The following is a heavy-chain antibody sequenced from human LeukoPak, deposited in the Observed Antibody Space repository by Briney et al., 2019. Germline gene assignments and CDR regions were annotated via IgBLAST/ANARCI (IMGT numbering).Heavy chain of an antibody. J-gene: IGHJ5*02. Sequence: NPSETLSLTCTVSGGSISSSSYYWSWIRQPPGKGLEWIGYIYYSGSTNYNPSLKSRVTISVDTSKNQFSLKLSSVTAADTAVYYCARLYVGWFDPWGQGTLVTVSS. CDR2: IYYSGST. V-gene: IGHV4-61*05. CDR3: ARLYVGWFDP. CDR1: GGSISSSSYY. D-gene: IGHD4-23*01.